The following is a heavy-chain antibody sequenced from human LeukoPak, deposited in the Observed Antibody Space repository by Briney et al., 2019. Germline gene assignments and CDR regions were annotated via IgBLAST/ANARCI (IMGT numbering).Heavy chain of an antibody. Sequence: SETLSLTCTVSGGSISSYYWSWIRQPPGKGLEWIGNIYYSGSTNYNSSLKSRVTISVDTSKNQFSLKLSSVIAADTAVYYCARGRGRRDLLSPFDPWGQGTLVTVSS. D-gene: IGHD2-15*01. V-gene: IGHV4-59*01. J-gene: IGHJ5*02. CDR2: IYYSGST. CDR1: GGSISSYY. CDR3: ARGRGRRDLLSPFDP.